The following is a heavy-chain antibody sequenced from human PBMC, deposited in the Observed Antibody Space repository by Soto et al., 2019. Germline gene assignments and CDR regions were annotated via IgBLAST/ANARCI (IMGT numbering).Heavy chain of an antibody. CDR2: IYYSGST. CDR3: ARQGLLEWLAKYYFDY. V-gene: IGHV4-39*01. J-gene: IGHJ4*02. CDR1: GGSISSSSYY. D-gene: IGHD3-3*01. Sequence: SETLSLTCTVSGGSISSSSYYWGWIRQPPGKGLEWIGSIYYSGSTYYNPSLKSRVTISVDTSKNQFSLKLSSVTAADTAVYYCARQGLLEWLAKYYFDYWGQGTLVTVSS.